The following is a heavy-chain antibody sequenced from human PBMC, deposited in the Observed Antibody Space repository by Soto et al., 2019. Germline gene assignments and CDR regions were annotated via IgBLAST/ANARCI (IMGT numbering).Heavy chain of an antibody. CDR3: ARDVSDIVVVTSDNWFDP. J-gene: IGHJ5*02. D-gene: IGHD2-21*02. Sequence: XSVKVSFNTSGYTFTSYYMHWVRHTPGQGLEWMGIINPSGGSTSYAQKFQGRVTMTRDTSTSTVYMELSSLRSEDTAVYYCARDVSDIVVVTSDNWFDPWGQGTLVTVSS. V-gene: IGHV1-46*01. CDR2: INPSGGST. CDR1: GYTFTSYY.